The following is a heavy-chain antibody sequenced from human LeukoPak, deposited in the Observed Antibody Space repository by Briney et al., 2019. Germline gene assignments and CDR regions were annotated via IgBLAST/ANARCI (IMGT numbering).Heavy chain of an antibody. D-gene: IGHD3-22*01. V-gene: IGHV3-74*01. CDR2: INSDGSRT. Sequence: PGGSLRLSCAASLFIFNQYWMHSLRQAPGKGLVWVSHINSDGSRTTYADSVKGRFTISRDNAKNTLYLQMNSLRAEDTAVYYCVIDRSYDSSGIDYWGQGTLVTVSS. CDR1: LFIFNQYW. J-gene: IGHJ4*02. CDR3: VIDRSYDSSGIDY.